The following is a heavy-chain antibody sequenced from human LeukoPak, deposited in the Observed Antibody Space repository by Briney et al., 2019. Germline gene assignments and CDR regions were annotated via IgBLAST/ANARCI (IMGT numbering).Heavy chain of an antibody. CDR2: INPKSGGT. D-gene: IGHD2-2*01. V-gene: IGHV1-2*02. CDR1: GYTFSGYY. Sequence: GASVKVSCKASGYTFSGYYMHWVRQAPGQGLEWMGWINPKSGGTNYAQKFQGRVTMTRDTSISTAYMELSRLRSDDTAVYYCARVVGDPLNFGYWGQGTLVTVSS. CDR3: ARVVGDPLNFGY. J-gene: IGHJ4*02.